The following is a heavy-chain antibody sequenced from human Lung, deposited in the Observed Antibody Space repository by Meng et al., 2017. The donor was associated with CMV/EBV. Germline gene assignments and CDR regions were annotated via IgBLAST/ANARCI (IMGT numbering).Heavy chain of an antibody. CDR3: ARSSSTVFWFDP. Sequence: SETLSLTCTVSGYSISSGYYWGWIRQPPGKGLEWIGSIYHSGSTYYNPSLKSRVTISVDTSKNQFSLKVSSVTAADTAVYHCARSSSTVFWFDPWGQGTLVXVSS. V-gene: IGHV4-38-2*02. CDR2: IYHSGST. D-gene: IGHD4-11*01. CDR1: GYSISSGYY. J-gene: IGHJ5*02.